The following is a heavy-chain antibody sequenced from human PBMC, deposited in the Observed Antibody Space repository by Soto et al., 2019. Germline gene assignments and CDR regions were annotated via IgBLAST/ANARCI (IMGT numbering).Heavy chain of an antibody. D-gene: IGHD2-2*01. V-gene: IGHV1-69*13. CDR2: IIPIFGTA. J-gene: IGHJ5*02. Sequence: EASVKVSCKASGGTFSSYAISWVRQAPGQGLEWMGGIIPIFGTANYAQKFQGRVTITADESTSTAYMELSSLRSEDTAVYYCASVRYCSSTSCSNWFDPWGQGTLVTVSS. CDR1: GGTFSSYA. CDR3: ASVRYCSSTSCSNWFDP.